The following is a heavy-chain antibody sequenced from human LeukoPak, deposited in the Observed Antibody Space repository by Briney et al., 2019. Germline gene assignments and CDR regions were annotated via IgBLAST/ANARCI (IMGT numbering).Heavy chain of an antibody. CDR1: GFTFSSYE. D-gene: IGHD3-22*01. J-gene: IGHJ6*04. CDR3: AELGITMIEGV. Sequence: GSLRLSCAASGFTFSSYEMNWVRQAPGKGLEWVSYISSSGSTIYYAASVEGRSTISRDNAKNSLYLQMNSLRAEDTAVYYCAELGITMIEGVWGKGTTVTIAS. CDR2: ISSSGSTI. V-gene: IGHV3-48*03.